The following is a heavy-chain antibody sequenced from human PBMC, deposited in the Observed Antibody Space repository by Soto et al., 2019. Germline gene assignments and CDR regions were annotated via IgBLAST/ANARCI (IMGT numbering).Heavy chain of an antibody. CDR3: ARHIQQLWYHMDV. D-gene: IGHD5-18*01. J-gene: IGHJ6*02. V-gene: IGHV5-10-1*01. Sequence: PGESLEISFKGSGYSVTSYWSSWVRRMPGKGLEWMGRIDPSDSYSNCSPSFQGHVTISADKSISTAYLQWSSLKASDTAMYYCARHIQQLWYHMDVWGQGTTVTVSS. CDR1: GYSVTSYW. CDR2: IDPSDSYS.